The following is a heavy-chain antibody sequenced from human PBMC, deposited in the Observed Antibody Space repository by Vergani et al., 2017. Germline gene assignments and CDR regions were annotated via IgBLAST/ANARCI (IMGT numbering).Heavy chain of an antibody. CDR1: GFTFSSYG. CDR3: AKDSLGSSYYEFWSGYYTGSDGMDV. D-gene: IGHD3-3*01. Sequence: QVQLVESGGGVVQPGRSLRLSCAASGFTFSSYGMHWVRQAPGKGLEWVAVISYDGSNKYYADSVKGRFTISRDNSKTTLYLQMNSLRAEDTSVYYCAKDSLGSSYYEFWSGYYTGSDGMDVWGQGTTVTVSS. CDR2: ISYDGSNK. J-gene: IGHJ6*02. V-gene: IGHV3-30*18.